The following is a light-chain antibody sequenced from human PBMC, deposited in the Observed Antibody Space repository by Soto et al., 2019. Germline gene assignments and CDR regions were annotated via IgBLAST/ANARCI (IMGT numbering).Light chain of an antibody. CDR3: CSYETSSTYV. Sequence: QSALTQPASVSGSPGQSITISCTGTSSDVGSYNLVSWYQHHPGKTPKLMIYEGSRRPSGVSNRLSASKSGNTASLTISGLQAEDEAEYYCCSYETSSTYVFGSGTKV. CDR2: EGS. J-gene: IGLJ1*01. CDR1: SSDVGSYNL. V-gene: IGLV2-23*01.